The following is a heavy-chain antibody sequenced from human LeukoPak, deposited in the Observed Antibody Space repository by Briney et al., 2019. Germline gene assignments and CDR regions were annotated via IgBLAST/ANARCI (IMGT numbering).Heavy chain of an antibody. J-gene: IGHJ5*02. Sequence: ASVKVSCKASGYTFTSYDINWVRQATGQGLEWMGWMNPNSGNTGYAQKFQGRVTMTRNTSISTAYMELSSLRSEDTAVYYCARRDSSSWYWFDPWGQGTLVTVSS. D-gene: IGHD6-13*01. V-gene: IGHV1-8*01. CDR3: ARRDSSSWYWFDP. CDR1: GYTFTSYD. CDR2: MNPNSGNT.